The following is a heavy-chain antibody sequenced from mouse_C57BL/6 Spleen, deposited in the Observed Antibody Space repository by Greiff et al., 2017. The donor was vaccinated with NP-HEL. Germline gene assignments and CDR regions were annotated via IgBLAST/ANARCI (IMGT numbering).Heavy chain of an antibody. Sequence: EVQLVESGPGLVKPSQSLSLTCSVTGYSITSGYYWNWIRQFPGNKLEWMGYISYDGSNNYNPSLKNRISITRDTSKNQFFLKLNSVTTEDTATYYCAREYYSNYYAMDYWGQGTSVTVSS. V-gene: IGHV3-6*01. CDR1: GYSITSGYY. D-gene: IGHD2-5*01. CDR3: AREYYSNYYAMDY. J-gene: IGHJ4*01. CDR2: ISYDGSN.